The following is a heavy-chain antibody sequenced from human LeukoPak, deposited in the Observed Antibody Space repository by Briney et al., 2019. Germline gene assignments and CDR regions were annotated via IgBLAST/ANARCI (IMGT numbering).Heavy chain of an antibody. D-gene: IGHD4-17*01. Sequence: KASETLSLTCAVYGGSFSGYYWSWIRQPPGKGLEWIGEINHSGSTNYNPSLKSRVTISVDTSKNQFSLKLSSVTAADTAVYYCAGSTVTTGFDYWGQGTLVTVSS. CDR3: AGSTVTTGFDY. V-gene: IGHV4-34*01. CDR1: GGSFSGYY. J-gene: IGHJ4*02. CDR2: INHSGST.